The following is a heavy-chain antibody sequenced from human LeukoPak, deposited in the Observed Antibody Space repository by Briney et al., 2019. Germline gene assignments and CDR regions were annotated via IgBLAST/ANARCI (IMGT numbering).Heavy chain of an antibody. CDR3: ARHSYTNWFDP. CDR2: IYYSGST. V-gene: IGHV4-59*08. J-gene: IGHJ5*02. CDR1: GGSISSYY. D-gene: IGHD3-10*01. Sequence: SETLSLTCTVSGGSISSYYWSWIRQPPGKGLEWIEYIYYSGSTNYNPSLKSRVTISVDTSKNQFSLKLSSVTAADTAVYYCARHSYTNWFDPWGQGTLVTVSS.